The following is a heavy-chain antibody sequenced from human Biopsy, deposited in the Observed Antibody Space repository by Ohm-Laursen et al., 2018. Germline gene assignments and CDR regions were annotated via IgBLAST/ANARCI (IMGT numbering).Heavy chain of an antibody. CDR3: ARDSRGGHLNTTLIVGKNLDS. Sequence: SDTLSLTCTVSRDSISNYYWTWIRQSQGKGLEWIGNINYTGSTNSNPSVKSQVTISVDTSKNQYSLKLNPVTAADTAVYFCARDSRGGHLNTTLIVGKNLDSWAQGILVTVSS. D-gene: IGHD3-22*01. J-gene: IGHJ4*02. CDR1: RDSISNYY. V-gene: IGHV4-59*01. CDR2: INYTGST.